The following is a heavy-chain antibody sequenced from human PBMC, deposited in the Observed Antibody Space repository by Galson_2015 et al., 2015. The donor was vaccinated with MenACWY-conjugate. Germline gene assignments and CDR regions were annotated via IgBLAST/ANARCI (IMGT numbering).Heavy chain of an antibody. CDR2: FDPEDGET. Sequence: QSGAEVKKPGESLKISCKVSGYTLTELSMHWVRQAPGKGLEWMGGFDPEDGETIYAQKFQGRVTMTEDTSTDTAYMELSSLRSEDTAVYYCATVGRNMISSWYSNWFDPWGQGTLVTVSS. V-gene: IGHV1-24*01. D-gene: IGHD6-13*01. J-gene: IGHJ5*02. CDR1: GYTLTELS. CDR3: ATVGRNMISSWYSNWFDP.